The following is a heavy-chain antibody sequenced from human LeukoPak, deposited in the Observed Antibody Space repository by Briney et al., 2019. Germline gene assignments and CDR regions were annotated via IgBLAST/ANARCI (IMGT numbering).Heavy chain of an antibody. D-gene: IGHD3-10*01. CDR3: AVFRDYYGSGSYHAFDI. CDR2: IKQDVSEK. Sequence: GGALRLSCAASGFTFSSYWRSWVRQAPGEGLEWVANIKQDVSEKYYVDSVKGGFTISRDNAKNSLCLQMNSLRAAETAVYYCAVFRDYYGSGSYHAFDIWGQGTMVTVSS. J-gene: IGHJ3*02. CDR1: GFTFSSYW. V-gene: IGHV3-7*01.